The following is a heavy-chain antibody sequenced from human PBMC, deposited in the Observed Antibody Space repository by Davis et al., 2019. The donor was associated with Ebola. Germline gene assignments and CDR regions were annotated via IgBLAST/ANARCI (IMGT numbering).Heavy chain of an antibody. CDR1: GFTFSSYW. CDR2: INWNSGSI. V-gene: IGHV3-20*04. D-gene: IGHD3-10*01. CDR3: AREPGSGSYYSP. J-gene: IGHJ5*02. Sequence: GESLKISCAASGFTFSSYWMSWVRQAPGKGLEWVSGINWNSGSIDYVDPVKGRFTIFRDNAKNTVILQMNSLGGEDTAVYYCAREPGSGSYYSPWGQGTLVTVSS.